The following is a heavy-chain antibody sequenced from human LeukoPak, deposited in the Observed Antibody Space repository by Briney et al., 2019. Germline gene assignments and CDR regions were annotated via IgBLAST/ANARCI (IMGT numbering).Heavy chain of an antibody. J-gene: IGHJ4*02. CDR3: ARGLYSSGWYDY. V-gene: IGHV3-13*01. CDR2: IGTAGDT. Sequence: GGSLRLSCAASGFTFSSYDMHWVRQATGKGLEWVSAIGTAGDTCYPGSVKGRFTISRENAKNSLCLQMNSLRAEDTAVYYCARGLYSSGWYDYWGQGTLVTVSS. D-gene: IGHD6-19*01. CDR1: GFTFSSYD.